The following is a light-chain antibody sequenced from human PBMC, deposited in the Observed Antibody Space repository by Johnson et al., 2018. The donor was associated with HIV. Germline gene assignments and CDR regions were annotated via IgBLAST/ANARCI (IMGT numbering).Light chain of an antibody. CDR2: DNN. Sequence: QSVLTQPPSVSAAPGQKVTISCSGSSSNIGNNYVSWYQQVQGTAPKLLIYDNNKRPSGIPDRFSGSRSGTSATLGITGLQTGDEADYYGGTWDSRLSEDVFGTGTKVTVL. V-gene: IGLV1-51*01. CDR3: GTWDSRLSEDV. CDR1: SSNIGNNY. J-gene: IGLJ1*01.